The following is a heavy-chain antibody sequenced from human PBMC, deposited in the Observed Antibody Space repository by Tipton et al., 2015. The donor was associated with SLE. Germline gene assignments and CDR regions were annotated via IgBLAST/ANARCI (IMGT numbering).Heavy chain of an antibody. CDR2: INHRGLT. V-gene: IGHV4-34*10. CDR3: ARDAHGYYSGWMDY. CDR1: VGTFNDYD. D-gene: IGHD2-15*01. J-gene: IGHJ4*02. Sequence: TLSLTCLVSVGTFNDYDWAWVRQPPGKGLEWIGQINHRGLTKYSQSLKGRVALSVDTSKKQLSLRLTSLTAADTAVYYCARDAHGYYSGWMDYWGQGTLVTVSS.